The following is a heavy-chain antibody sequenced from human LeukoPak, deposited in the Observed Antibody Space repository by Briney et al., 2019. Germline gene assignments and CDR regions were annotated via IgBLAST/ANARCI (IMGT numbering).Heavy chain of an antibody. V-gene: IGHV1-2*02. CDR2: INPNTGGT. D-gene: IGHD1-1*01. CDR3: ARGPYWNYYYYDMDV. Sequence: ASVKVSCKASGYTFTGYYINWVRQAPGQGLEWMGWINPNTGGTNYEQKFQGRVTMTRDTSISTAYMELSRLRSDDTAVYYCARGPYWNYYYYDMDVWGQGTTVTVPS. CDR1: GYTFTGYY. J-gene: IGHJ6*02.